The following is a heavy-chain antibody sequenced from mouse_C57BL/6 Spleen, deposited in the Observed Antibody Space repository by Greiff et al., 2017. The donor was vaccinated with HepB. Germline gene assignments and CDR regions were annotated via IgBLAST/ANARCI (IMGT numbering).Heavy chain of an antibody. CDR1: GYTFTSYW. Sequence: VQLQQSGAELAKPGASVKLSCKASGYTFTSYWMHWVKQRPGQGLEWIGYINPSSGYTKYNQKFKDKATLTADKSSITAYMQLSSLTYEDSAVYYCARGGYSDSWGQGTTLTVSS. V-gene: IGHV1-7*01. CDR2: INPSSGYT. J-gene: IGHJ2*01. CDR3: ARGGYSDS.